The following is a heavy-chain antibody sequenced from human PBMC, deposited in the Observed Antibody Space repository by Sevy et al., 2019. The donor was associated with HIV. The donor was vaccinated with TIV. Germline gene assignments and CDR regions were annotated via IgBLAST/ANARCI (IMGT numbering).Heavy chain of an antibody. CDR2: FDPEDGET. V-gene: IGHV1-24*01. J-gene: IGHJ4*02. CDR1: GYTLTELS. CDR3: ATESPNIPISRTHPN. D-gene: IGHD2-21*01. Sequence: ASVKVSCKVSGYTLTELSMHWVRQAPGKGLEWMGGFDPEDGETIYAQKFQGRVTMTEDTSTDTAYMELSRLRSEDTAVYYCATESPNIPISRTHPNWGQGTLVTVSS.